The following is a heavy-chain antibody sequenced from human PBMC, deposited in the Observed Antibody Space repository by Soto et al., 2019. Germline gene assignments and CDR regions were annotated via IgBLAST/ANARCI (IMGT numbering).Heavy chain of an antibody. Sequence: GGSLRLSCAASGFTFSSYSMNWVRQAPGKGLEWVSSISSSSSYIYYADSVKGRFTISRDNAKNSLYLQMNSLRAEDTAVYYCARDPIAALLYYMDVWGKGTTVTVSS. J-gene: IGHJ6*03. CDR2: ISSSSSYI. V-gene: IGHV3-21*01. CDR1: GFTFSSYS. CDR3: ARDPIAALLYYMDV. D-gene: IGHD6-6*01.